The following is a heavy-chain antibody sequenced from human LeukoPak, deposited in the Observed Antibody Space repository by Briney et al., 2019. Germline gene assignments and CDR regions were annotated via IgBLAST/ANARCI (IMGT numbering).Heavy chain of an antibody. D-gene: IGHD4-17*01. CDR1: GGSISSYY. CDR3: ARGDGDYGWFDP. V-gene: IGHV4-59*01. CDR2: IYYSGST. J-gene: IGHJ5*02. Sequence: SETLSLTCTVSGGSISSYYWSWIRQPPGKGLEWIGYIYYSGSTNYNPSLKSRVTISVYTSKNHFSLKLSSVTAADTAVYYCARGDGDYGWFDPWGQGTLVTVSS.